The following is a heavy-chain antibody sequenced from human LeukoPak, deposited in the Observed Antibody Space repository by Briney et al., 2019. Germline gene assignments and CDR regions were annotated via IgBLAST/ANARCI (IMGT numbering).Heavy chain of an antibody. Sequence: ASVKVSCKASGYTFTSYAMHWVRQAPGQRLEWMGWINAGNGNTKYSQKFQGRVTITRDTSATTAYMELSSLRSEDPAVYYCARAPYSRVFDYWGQGTLVTVSS. D-gene: IGHD6-13*01. CDR2: INAGNGNT. J-gene: IGHJ4*02. CDR3: ARAPYSRVFDY. V-gene: IGHV1-3*01. CDR1: GYTFTSYA.